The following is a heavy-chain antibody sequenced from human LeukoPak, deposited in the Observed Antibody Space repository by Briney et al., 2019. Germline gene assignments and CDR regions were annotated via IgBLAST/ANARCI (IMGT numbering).Heavy chain of an antibody. D-gene: IGHD2-2*02. Sequence: KASETLSLTCTVSGGSISSYYWSWIRQPPGKGLEWIGYIYTSGSTNYNPSLKSRVTISVDTSKNQFSLKLSSVTAADTAVYYCARYGTDIVVVPAAIEPYYYYYYMDVWGKGTTVTVSS. J-gene: IGHJ6*03. CDR1: GGSISSYY. CDR2: IYTSGST. CDR3: ARYGTDIVVVPAAIEPYYYYYYMDV. V-gene: IGHV4-4*09.